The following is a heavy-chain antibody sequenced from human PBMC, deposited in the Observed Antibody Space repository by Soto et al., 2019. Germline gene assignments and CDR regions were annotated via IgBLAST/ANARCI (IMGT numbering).Heavy chain of an antibody. J-gene: IGHJ3*02. CDR3: ARSYLAYCGGDCPDDAFDI. CDR2: INAGNGNT. CDR1: GYTFTSYA. D-gene: IGHD2-21*01. Sequence: ASVKVSCKASGYTFTSYAMHWVRQAPGQRLEWMGWINAGNGNTKYSQKFQGRVTITRDTSASTAYMELSSLRSEDTAVYYCARSYLAYCGGDCPDDAFDIWGQGTMVTVSS. V-gene: IGHV1-3*01.